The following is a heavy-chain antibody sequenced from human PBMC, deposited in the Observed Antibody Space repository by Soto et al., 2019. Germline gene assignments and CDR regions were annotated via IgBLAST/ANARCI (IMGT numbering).Heavy chain of an antibody. V-gene: IGHV3-21*01. Sequence: EVQLVESGGGLVKPGGSLRLSCAASGFTFSSYSMNWVRQAPGKGLEWVSSISSSSSYIYYADSVKGRFTISRDNAKNSLFLKINGRRAEDTAVYYWARNYYDSSVYYYNCFPPGGRGPLVTFSS. CDR3: ARNYYDSSVYYYNCFPP. J-gene: IGHJ5*02. D-gene: IGHD3-22*01. CDR1: GFTFSSYS. CDR2: ISSSSSYI.